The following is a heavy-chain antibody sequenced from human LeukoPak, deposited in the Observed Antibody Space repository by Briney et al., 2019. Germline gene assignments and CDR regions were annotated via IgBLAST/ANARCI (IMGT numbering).Heavy chain of an antibody. D-gene: IGHD6-6*01. CDR2: IYYSGST. CDR1: GGSISSYY. Sequence: SETLSLTCTVSGGSISSYYWSWIRQPPGKGLEWIGYIYYSGSTNYNPSLKSRVTISVDTSKNQFSLKLSSVTAADTAVYYCASCSLGPYSSSSDPTTWDYGMVVWGQGTTVTVSS. V-gene: IGHV4-59*08. CDR3: ASCSLGPYSSSSDPTTWDYGMVV. J-gene: IGHJ6*02.